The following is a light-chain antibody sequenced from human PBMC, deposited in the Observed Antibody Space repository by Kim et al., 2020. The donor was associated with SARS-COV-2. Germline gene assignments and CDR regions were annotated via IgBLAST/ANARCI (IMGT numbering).Light chain of an antibody. J-gene: IGKJ4*01. CDR3: QQYHTYPLT. CDR2: EAN. CDR1: QSVSRW. Sequence: AFGGDRVTITCRASQSVSRWLGWYQQKPGKAPKLLIYEANSLETGVPSRFSGSGSGTEFTLTVSSLQPDDFATYYCQQYHTYPLTFGGGTKVDIK. V-gene: IGKV1-5*03.